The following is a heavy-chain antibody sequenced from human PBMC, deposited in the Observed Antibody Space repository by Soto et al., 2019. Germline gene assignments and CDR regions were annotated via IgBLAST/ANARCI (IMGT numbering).Heavy chain of an antibody. V-gene: IGHV3-7*04. CDR3: SRAYSYVAF. D-gene: IGHD5-18*01. J-gene: IGHJ4*02. CDR2: IKRDGSEK. CDR1: RFTFSTYW. Sequence: GGSLRLSCAASRFTFSTYWMSWVRQAPGKGLEWVANIKRDGSEKDYVDSVKGRFTISRDNAKSSLYLQMNSLRAEDTAVYFCSRAYSYVAFWGQGTLVTVSS.